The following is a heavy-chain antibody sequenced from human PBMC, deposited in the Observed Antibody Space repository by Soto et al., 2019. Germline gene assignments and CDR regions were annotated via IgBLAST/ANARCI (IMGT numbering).Heavy chain of an antibody. Sequence: QVQLVQSGAEVRKPGSSVKVSCKASGGTFHKYGLSWVRQAPGQGLEWMGGIIPIFATVNYAQKFQGRVTITADRATSTAFMELSRLTSEDTAVYYCASRGYCSSRTCFRGFDPWGQGTLVTVSS. J-gene: IGHJ5*02. D-gene: IGHD2-2*01. CDR2: IIPIFATV. CDR3: ASRGYCSSRTCFRGFDP. CDR1: GGTFHKYG. V-gene: IGHV1-69*06.